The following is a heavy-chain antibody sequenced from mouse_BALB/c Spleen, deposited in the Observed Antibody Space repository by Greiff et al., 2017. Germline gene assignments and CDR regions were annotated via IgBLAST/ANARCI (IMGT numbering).Heavy chain of an antibody. CDR2: IWGGGST. Sequence: VNVVESGPGLVAPSQSLSITCTVSGFSLTDYGVSWIRQPPGKGLEWLGVIWGGGSTYYNSALKSRLSISKDNSKSQVFLKMNSLQTDDTAMYYCAKHKGYYGSSYYFDYWGQGTTLTVSS. V-gene: IGHV2-6-5*01. CDR3: AKHKGYYGSSYYFDY. CDR1: GFSLTDYG. J-gene: IGHJ2*01. D-gene: IGHD1-1*01.